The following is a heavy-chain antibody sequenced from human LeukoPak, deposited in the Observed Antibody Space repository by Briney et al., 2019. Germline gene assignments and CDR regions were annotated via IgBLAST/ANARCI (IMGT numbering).Heavy chain of an antibody. Sequence: PGGSLRLSCAASDFTFSTYGMHWVRQVSGKGLEWVAFIRYDGSNKYYADSVKRRFTISRDSSKNTVYLQMNSLRAEDTALYYCAKDEAAVAGTFDYWGQGTLVIVSS. CDR1: DFTFSTYG. CDR2: IRYDGSNK. D-gene: IGHD6-19*01. CDR3: AKDEAAVAGTFDY. J-gene: IGHJ4*02. V-gene: IGHV3-30*02.